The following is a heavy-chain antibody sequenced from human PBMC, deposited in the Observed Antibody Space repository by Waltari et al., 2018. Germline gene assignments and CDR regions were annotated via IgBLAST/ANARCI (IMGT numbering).Heavy chain of an antibody. V-gene: IGHV1-24*01. Sequence: QVQLVQSGAEVKQPGASVTVSCRVSGSSLPESALHWVRQAPGKGLEWLGGFDPEYGEAVYEKEFQGRDTMTEDTSKDTAYMELSSLTYEDTAVYYCTRDRVGYCSGGTCYSRWFDPWGQGTLVTVSS. CDR1: GSSLPESA. D-gene: IGHD2-15*01. CDR3: TRDRVGYCSGGTCYSRWFDP. J-gene: IGHJ5*02. CDR2: FDPEYGEA.